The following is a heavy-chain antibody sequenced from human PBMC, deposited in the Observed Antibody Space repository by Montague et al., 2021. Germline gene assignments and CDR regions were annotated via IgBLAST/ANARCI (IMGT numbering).Heavy chain of an antibody. Sequence: SETLSLTCTVSGASITSNIYYWGWTRQSPGKGLEWNGSINYSGNYFYQLSLKSRITMAVATSKNQFSLKLSSVTAADTAIYYCARVFSSWYVGWFDPWGQGTLVTVSS. V-gene: IGHV4-39*07. D-gene: IGHD6-13*01. CDR3: ARVFSSWYVGWFDP. CDR2: INYSGNY. J-gene: IGHJ5*02. CDR1: GASITSNIYY.